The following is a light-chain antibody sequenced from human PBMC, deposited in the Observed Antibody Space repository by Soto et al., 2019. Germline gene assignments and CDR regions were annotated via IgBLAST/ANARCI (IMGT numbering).Light chain of an antibody. CDR1: QSVNTN. CDR3: HQYNSWPRGT. Sequence: IVVTQSPATLSVSPGERATLSCRASQSVNTNFAWYQQKPGQAPRLLIYGASTRATGIPVRFRGSGSGTEFTLTIRSLQSEDSAVYYCHQYNSWPRGTFGPGTKVDIK. V-gene: IGKV3-15*01. J-gene: IGKJ3*01. CDR2: GAS.